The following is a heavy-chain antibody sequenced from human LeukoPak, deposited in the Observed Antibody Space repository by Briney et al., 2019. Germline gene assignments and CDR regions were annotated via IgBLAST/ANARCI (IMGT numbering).Heavy chain of an antibody. CDR1: GYTFTDYY. CDR3: ARDSSAVSSVVPAADEGNWFDP. J-gene: IGHJ5*02. V-gene: IGHV1-2*02. CDR2: INPNSGDT. D-gene: IGHD2-2*01. Sequence: ASVKVSCKASGYTFTDYYMHWVRQAPGQGLEWMGWINPNSGDTKYAQKFQGRVTMTRDTSISTAYMELSRLRSDDTAVYYCARDSSAVSSVVPAADEGNWFDPWGQGTLVTVSS.